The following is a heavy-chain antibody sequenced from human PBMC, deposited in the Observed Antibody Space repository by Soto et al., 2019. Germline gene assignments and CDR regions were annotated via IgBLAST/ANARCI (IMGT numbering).Heavy chain of an antibody. J-gene: IGHJ4*02. CDR1: GFTFSSYA. CDR2: ISGSGGGT. V-gene: IGHV3-23*01. CDR3: ARGGVIGNTRSFFDY. Sequence: EVQLLESGGGLVQPGGSLRLSCAASGFTFSSYALSWVRQAPGKGLDWVSLISGSGGGTYYADSVKGRFTISRDNSRNTLDLQVNNLPAEDTAVYYCARGGVIGNTRSFFDYWGQGSLVTVSS. D-gene: IGHD3-10*01.